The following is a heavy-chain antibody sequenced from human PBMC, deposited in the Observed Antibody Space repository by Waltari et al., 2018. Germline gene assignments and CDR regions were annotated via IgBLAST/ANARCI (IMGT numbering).Heavy chain of an antibody. CDR1: GFSFSSYW. CDR3: ARDPSFGDFEAYFDY. CDR2: INSDGSKI. Sequence: EVQLAESGGGLVQPGGSLRLSCAVSGFSFSSYWMYWVRQSPGKGLVWVSKINSDGSKIDYADSVKGRFTISRDNTKNTLYLEMNSLRAEDTAVYYCARDPSFGDFEAYFDYWGQGTLVTVSS. V-gene: IGHV3-74*01. J-gene: IGHJ4*02. D-gene: IGHD4-17*01.